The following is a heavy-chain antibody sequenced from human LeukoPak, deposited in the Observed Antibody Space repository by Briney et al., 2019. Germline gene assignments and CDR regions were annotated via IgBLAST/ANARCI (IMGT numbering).Heavy chain of an antibody. CDR2: IYSSGDT. J-gene: IGHJ5*02. V-gene: IGHV3-53*01. Sequence: GGSLRLSCAASGFNVSSNYMSWVRQAPGKGLEWVSVIYSSGDTYYADSVRGRFTISRDNSKNMLYLQMNGLRAEDTAVYYCARVIYGSGTYYKGWFDPWGQGTLVTVSS. D-gene: IGHD3-10*01. CDR1: GFNVSSNY. CDR3: ARVIYGSGTYYKGWFDP.